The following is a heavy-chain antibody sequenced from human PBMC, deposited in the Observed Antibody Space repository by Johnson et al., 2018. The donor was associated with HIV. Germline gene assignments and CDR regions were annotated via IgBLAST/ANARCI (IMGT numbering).Heavy chain of an antibody. D-gene: IGHD6-13*01. V-gene: IGHV3-9*01. Sequence: VQLVESGGGLVQPGGSLRLSCAASGFTFSSYAMSWVRQVPGKGLEWVSGISWNSGSIGYADSVKGRFTISRDNAKNSLYLQMNSLRAEDTALYYCAKVRYSSSRGAFDIWGQGTMVTVSS. J-gene: IGHJ3*02. CDR3: AKVRYSSSRGAFDI. CDR2: ISWNSGSI. CDR1: GFTFSSYA.